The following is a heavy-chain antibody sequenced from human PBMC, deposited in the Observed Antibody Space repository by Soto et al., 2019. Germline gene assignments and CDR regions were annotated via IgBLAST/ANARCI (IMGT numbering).Heavy chain of an antibody. CDR2: INHSGST. Sequence: QEQLQQWGAGLLKPSETLSLTCAVYGGSFSGYYWTWIRQPPGTGLEWIGEINHSGSTNYNPSLKSRVTISVDTSTNQFSLKLTSVTAADTVVYYCARDKITGLFDYWGQGTLVTVSS. CDR3: ARDKITGLFDY. CDR1: GGSFSGYY. V-gene: IGHV4-34*01. D-gene: IGHD2-8*02. J-gene: IGHJ4*02.